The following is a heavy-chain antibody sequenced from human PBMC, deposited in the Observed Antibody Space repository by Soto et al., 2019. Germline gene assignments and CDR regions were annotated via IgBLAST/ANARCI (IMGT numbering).Heavy chain of an antibody. Sequence: QLQLQESGPGLVEPSQTLSLTCTVSGGSISGVGYYWGWIRQHPGKGLEWIGYIHHSGTTYYNPSLXSXLXTXXDTSTTQFSLKLSSVTAADTAVYYCARAWMAGAGWAAWFDLWGQGTLVTVSS. CDR3: ARAWMAGAGWAAWFDL. CDR1: GGSISGVGYY. J-gene: IGHJ5*02. D-gene: IGHD6-13*01. CDR2: IHHSGTT. V-gene: IGHV4-31*03.